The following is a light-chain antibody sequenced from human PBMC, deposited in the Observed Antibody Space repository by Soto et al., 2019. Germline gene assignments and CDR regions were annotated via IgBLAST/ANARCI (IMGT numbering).Light chain of an antibody. Sequence: DIQMTQSPSSLSASVGDRFTISCRASQNIFTYLNWYQQKPGKAPNLLIFAASNLQSGVPSRFSGSGSGTDFTLTISSLQREDFATYSCQQSYSTTWTFGQGTKVDIK. V-gene: IGKV1-39*01. J-gene: IGKJ1*01. CDR1: QNIFTY. CDR2: AAS. CDR3: QQSYSTTWT.